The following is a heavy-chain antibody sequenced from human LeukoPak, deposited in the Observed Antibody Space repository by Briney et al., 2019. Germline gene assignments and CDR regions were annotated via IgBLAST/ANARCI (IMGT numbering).Heavy chain of an antibody. Sequence: GGSLRLSCAASGFTFSSYDMHWVRQATGKGLEWVSAIGTAGDTYYPGSVKGRFTISSENAKNSLYLQMNSLRAGDTAVYYCARGLTGYYRAGSYYYYGMDVWGQGTTVTVSS. V-gene: IGHV3-13*01. CDR2: IGTAGDT. CDR1: GFTFSSYD. J-gene: IGHJ6*02. CDR3: ARGLTGYYRAGSYYYYGMDV. D-gene: IGHD3-9*01.